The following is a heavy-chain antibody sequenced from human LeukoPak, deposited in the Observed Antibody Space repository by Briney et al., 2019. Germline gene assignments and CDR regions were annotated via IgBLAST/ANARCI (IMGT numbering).Heavy chain of an antibody. CDR1: GFTFSSYA. D-gene: IGHD5-12*01. V-gene: IGHV3-23*01. CDR3: AKGLSSGYDNY. J-gene: IGHJ4*02. Sequence: GGSLRLSCAASGFTFSSYAMSWVRQAPGKGLEWVSAISGSGGSTYYADSVKGRFTISRDNSKSTLYLQMNSLRAEDTAVYYCAKGLSSGYDNYWGQGTLVTVSS. CDR2: ISGSGGST.